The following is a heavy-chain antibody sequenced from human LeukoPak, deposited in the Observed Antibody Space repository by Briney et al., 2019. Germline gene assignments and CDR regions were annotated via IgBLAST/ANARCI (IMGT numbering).Heavy chain of an antibody. V-gene: IGHV1-69*06. CDR2: IIPIFGTA. D-gene: IGHD2-15*01. CDR3: ARGVVVAAIAWFDP. CDR1: GGTFSSYA. Sequence: GASVKVSCKASGGTFSSYAISWVRQAPGQGLEWMGGIIPIFGTANYAQKFQGRVTITADKSTSTAYMELSSLRSEDTAVYYCARGVVVAAIAWFDPWGQGTLVTVSS. J-gene: IGHJ5*02.